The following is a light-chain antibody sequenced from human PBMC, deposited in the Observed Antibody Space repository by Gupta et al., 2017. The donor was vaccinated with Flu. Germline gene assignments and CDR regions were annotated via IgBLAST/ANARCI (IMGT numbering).Light chain of an antibody. CDR2: GNS. CDR3: QSYDSTLSGSSV. CDR1: SSNIGAGYD. V-gene: IGLV1-40*01. Sequence: QSVLTQPHSVTGAPGQRVTISCTGSSSNIGAGYDVNWYQQLPGIAPKLLIYGNSDRPSGVPERFSGSKSGTSASLAVTGLQAEDEAVYYCQSYDSTLSGSSVFGGGTKLTVL. J-gene: IGLJ3*02.